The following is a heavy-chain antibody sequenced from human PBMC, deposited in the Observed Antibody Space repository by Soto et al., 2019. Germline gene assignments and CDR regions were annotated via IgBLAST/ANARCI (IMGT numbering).Heavy chain of an antibody. J-gene: IGHJ4*02. V-gene: IGHV3-72*01. D-gene: IGHD3-16*01. CDR1: GVTFSDRY. CDR2: TKNKANSYTT. Sequence: GGSXRLSCSSSGVTFSDRYIYWFRHAPGKGLEWVGRTKNKANSYTTEYAASVKGRFTISRDYSRDSVYLQVNSLKTDDTAVYYCTIEGDNTRTDFDYWGQGTLVTVSS. CDR3: TIEGDNTRTDFDY.